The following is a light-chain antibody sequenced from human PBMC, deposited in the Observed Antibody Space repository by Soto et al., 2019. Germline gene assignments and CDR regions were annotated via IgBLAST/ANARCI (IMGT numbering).Light chain of an antibody. CDR2: DNN. V-gene: IGLV1-51*01. J-gene: IGLJ3*02. CDR3: GTWDSSLSAWV. Sequence: QSVSTQPPSVSAAPGQKVTISCSGSSSNIGNNYVTWYQQLAGTAPKLLIYDNNKRPSGIPDRFSGSKSGTSATLGITGLQTGDEADYYCGTWDSSLSAWVFGGVTKLTVL. CDR1: SSNIGNNY.